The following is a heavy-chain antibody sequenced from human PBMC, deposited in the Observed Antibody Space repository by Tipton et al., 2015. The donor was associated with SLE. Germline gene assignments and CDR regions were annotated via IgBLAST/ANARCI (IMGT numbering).Heavy chain of an antibody. CDR2: IRSKAYGGTT. J-gene: IGHJ3*02. CDR3: TRGWEYYDILTGPISRVGMDI. D-gene: IGHD3-9*01. V-gene: IGHV3-49*04. CDR1: GFTFGDYA. Sequence: SLRFSCTASGFTFGDYAMSWVRQAPGKGLEWVGFIRSKAYGGTTEYAASVKGRFTISRDDAKSIAYLQMNSLKTEDTAVYYCTRGWEYYDILTGPISRVGMDIWGQGTMVTVSS.